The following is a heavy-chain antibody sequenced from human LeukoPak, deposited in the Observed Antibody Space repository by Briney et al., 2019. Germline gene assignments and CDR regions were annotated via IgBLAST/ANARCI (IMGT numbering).Heavy chain of an antibody. V-gene: IGHV4-34*01. CDR2: INHSGST. Sequence: PSETLSLTCAVYGGSFSGYYWSWSRQPPGKGLEWIGEINHSGSTNYNPSLKSRVTISVDTSKNQFSLKLSSVTAADTAVYYCARLSYGSGPPSDYWGQGTLVTVSS. J-gene: IGHJ4*02. D-gene: IGHD3-10*01. CDR1: GGSFSGYY. CDR3: ARLSYGSGPPSDY.